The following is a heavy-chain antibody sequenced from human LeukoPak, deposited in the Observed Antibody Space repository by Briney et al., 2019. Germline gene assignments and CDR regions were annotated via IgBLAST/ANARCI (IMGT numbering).Heavy chain of an antibody. CDR1: GFTFSSYA. Sequence: GGSLRLSCAASGFTFSSYAMSWVRQPPGKGLELVSAISGSDGSTYYADSVKGRFTISRDNSKNTLYLQMNSLRADDTAVYYCAKDTDITVAGPYFDYWGQGTLVTVSS. CDR2: ISGSDGST. J-gene: IGHJ4*02. CDR3: AKDTDITVAGPYFDY. D-gene: IGHD6-19*01. V-gene: IGHV3-23*01.